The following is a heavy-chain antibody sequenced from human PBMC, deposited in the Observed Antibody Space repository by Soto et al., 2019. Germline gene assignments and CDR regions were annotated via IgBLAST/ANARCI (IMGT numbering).Heavy chain of an antibody. V-gene: IGHV1-2*02. J-gene: IGHJ4*02. CDR3: ARWAAAGTFDY. CDR1: GYTFTGYY. Sequence: QVQLVQSGAEVKKPGASVKVSCKASGYTFTGYYMHWVRQAPGQGLEWMGWINPNSGGTNYAQKFQGXATXTXVTSISTAYMELSRLRSDDTAMYYCARWAAAGTFDYWGQGTLVTVSS. D-gene: IGHD6-13*01. CDR2: INPNSGGT.